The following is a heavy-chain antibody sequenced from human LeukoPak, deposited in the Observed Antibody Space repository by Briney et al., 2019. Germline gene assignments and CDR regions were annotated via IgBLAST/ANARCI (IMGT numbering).Heavy chain of an antibody. V-gene: IGHV1-69*06. CDR2: IIPIFGTA. CDR1: GGTFSSYA. CDR3: ASHAVIGGPYNWFDP. Sequence: GASVKVSCKASGGTFSSYAISWVRQAPGQGLEWMGGIIPIFGTANYAQKFQGRVTITADKSTSTAYMELSSLRSEDTAVYYCASHAVIGGPYNWFDPWGQGTLVTVSS. D-gene: IGHD6-19*01. J-gene: IGHJ5*02.